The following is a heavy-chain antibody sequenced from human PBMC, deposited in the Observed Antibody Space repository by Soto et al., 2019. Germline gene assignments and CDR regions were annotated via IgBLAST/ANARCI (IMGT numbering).Heavy chain of an antibody. D-gene: IGHD4-17*01. CDR2: ISGSGGST. CDR3: AKPLTPLYGDSYNWFDP. Sequence: GGSLRLSCAASGFTFSSYAMSWVRQAPGKGLEWVSAISGSGGSTYYADSVKGRFTISRDNSKNTLYLQMNSLRAEDTAVYYCAKPLTPLYGDSYNWFDPWGQGTLVTVSS. V-gene: IGHV3-23*01. J-gene: IGHJ5*02. CDR1: GFTFSSYA.